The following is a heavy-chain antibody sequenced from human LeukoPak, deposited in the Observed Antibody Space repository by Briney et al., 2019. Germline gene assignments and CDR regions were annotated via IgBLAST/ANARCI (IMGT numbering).Heavy chain of an antibody. J-gene: IGHJ4*02. CDR1: GGTFSSYA. D-gene: IGHD5-18*01. CDR3: ARERSGYSYGQNFDY. Sequence: PVAPVKVSCKASGGTFSSYAISWVRQAPGQGLEWMGGIIPIFGTANYAQKFQGRVTITTDESTSTAYMELSSLRSEDTAVYYCARERSGYSYGQNFDYWGQGTLVTVSS. V-gene: IGHV1-69*05. CDR2: IIPIFGTA.